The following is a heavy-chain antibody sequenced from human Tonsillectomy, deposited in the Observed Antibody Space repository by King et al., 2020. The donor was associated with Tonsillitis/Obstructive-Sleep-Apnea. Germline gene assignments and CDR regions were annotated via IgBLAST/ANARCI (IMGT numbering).Heavy chain of an antibody. D-gene: IGHD1/OR15-1a*01. CDR3: ARGGDENKGHDAFDI. CDR1: GFTVSNNY. Sequence: QLVQSGGGLIQPGGSLRLSCAASGFTVSNNYMSWVRQAPGKGLEWVSFIYYGGSTYYAESVKCRFTISRDASKNTLYLQVKSLRAEDTAVYYCARGGDENKGHDAFDIWGQGTMVTVSS. CDR2: IYYGGST. J-gene: IGHJ3*02. V-gene: IGHV3-53*01.